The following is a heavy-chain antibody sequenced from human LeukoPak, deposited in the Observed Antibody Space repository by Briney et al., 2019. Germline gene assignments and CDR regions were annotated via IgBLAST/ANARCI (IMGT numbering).Heavy chain of an antibody. D-gene: IGHD1-26*01. CDR2: IYYSGST. CDR1: GGSISSYY. J-gene: IGHJ4*02. V-gene: IGHV4-59*01. Sequence: SETLSLTCTVSGGSISSYYWSWLRQPPGKGLEWIGYIYYSGSTNYNPSLKSRVTISVDTSKNQFSLKLSSVTAADTAVNYCARGPRIVGAIVPAFFDYWGQGTLVTVSS. CDR3: ARGPRIVGAIVPAFFDY.